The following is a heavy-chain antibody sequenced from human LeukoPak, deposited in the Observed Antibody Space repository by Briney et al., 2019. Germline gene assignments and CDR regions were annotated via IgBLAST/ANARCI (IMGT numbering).Heavy chain of an antibody. CDR3: ATSYKWELLDYFDY. D-gene: IGHD1-26*01. Sequence: SETLSLTCTVSGYSISSGYYWGWIRQPPGQGLEWIGSIYHSGSTYYNPSLKSRVTISVDTSKNQFSLKLSSVTAADTAVYYCATSYKWELLDYFDYWGQGTLVTVSS. CDR1: GYSISSGYY. J-gene: IGHJ4*02. V-gene: IGHV4-38-2*02. CDR2: IYHSGST.